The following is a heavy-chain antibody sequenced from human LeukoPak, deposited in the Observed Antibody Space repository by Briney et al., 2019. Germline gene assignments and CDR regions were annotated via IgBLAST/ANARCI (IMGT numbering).Heavy chain of an antibody. V-gene: IGHV3-23*01. CDR2: ISASGGST. CDR3: AKDRNYYDSSGYYTV. D-gene: IGHD3-22*01. CDR1: GFNFSSYA. J-gene: IGHJ3*01. Sequence: GGSLRLSCAASGFNFSSYAMNWVRQAPGKGLEWVSTISASGGSTYYADSVKGQFTISRDNSKNTLYLQMHSLRAEDTAVYYCAKDRNYYDSSGYYTVWGQGTMVTVSS.